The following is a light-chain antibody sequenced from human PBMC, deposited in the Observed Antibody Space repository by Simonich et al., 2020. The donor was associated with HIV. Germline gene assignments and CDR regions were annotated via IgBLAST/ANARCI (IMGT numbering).Light chain of an antibody. Sequence: DIVMTQSPDSLAVSLGERATINCKSSQSVLYSSNNKNYLAWYQQKPGQPPKLRIYWASTRESGVPDRFSGSGSGTNFTLTISSLQAEDVAVYYCQQYYSTPDTFGPGTKVDIK. CDR1: QSVLYSSNNKNY. J-gene: IGKJ3*01. CDR3: QQYYSTPDT. V-gene: IGKV4-1*01. CDR2: WAS.